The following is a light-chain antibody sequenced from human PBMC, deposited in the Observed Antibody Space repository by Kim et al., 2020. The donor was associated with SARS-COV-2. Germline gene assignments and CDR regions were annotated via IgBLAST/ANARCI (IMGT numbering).Light chain of an antibody. Sequence: LSPGERATLSCRASQSVSIYLAWYQQKPGQAPRLLIYDASNRATGIPARFSGSGSGTDFTLTISSLEPEDFAVYYCQQRSNWPPLTFGGGTKLEI. CDR3: QQRSNWPPLT. CDR2: DAS. V-gene: IGKV3-11*01. CDR1: QSVSIY. J-gene: IGKJ4*01.